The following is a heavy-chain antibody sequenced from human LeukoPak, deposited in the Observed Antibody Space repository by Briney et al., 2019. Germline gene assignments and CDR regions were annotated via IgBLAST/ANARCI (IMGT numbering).Heavy chain of an antibody. CDR1: GGTFSSYG. V-gene: IGHV1-18*01. D-gene: IGHD3-3*01. J-gene: IGHJ6*03. Sequence: ASVKVSCKASGGTFSSYGISWVRQAPGQGLEWMGWISAYNGNTNYAQKLQGRVTMTTDTSTSTAYMELRSLRSDDTAVYYCARGGIFGVVNYYMDVWGKGTTVTVSS. CDR2: ISAYNGNT. CDR3: ARGGIFGVVNYYMDV.